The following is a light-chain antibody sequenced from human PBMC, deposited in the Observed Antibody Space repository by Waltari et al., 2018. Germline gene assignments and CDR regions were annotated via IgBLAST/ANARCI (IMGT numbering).Light chain of an antibody. CDR1: QSVKNN. CDR2: NAS. CDR3: QEYESLPIT. V-gene: IGKV1-5*03. J-gene: IGKJ4*01. Sequence: DIQMTQSPSTLSASVGYRVSITCRASQSVKNNLAWYQQKPGKCIKVVIHNASRLESRVPSRFSGSGYGTEFILTSSSLQPDDFATYYCQEYESLPITFGGGTRVEIK.